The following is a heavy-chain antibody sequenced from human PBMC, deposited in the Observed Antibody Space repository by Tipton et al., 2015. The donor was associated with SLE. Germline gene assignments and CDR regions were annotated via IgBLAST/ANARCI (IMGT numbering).Heavy chain of an antibody. CDR1: GFTFSSYE. CDR2: ISSSGFMI. CDR3: ATDLGGGGQYD. Sequence: SLRLSCAASGFTFSSYEMNWVRQAPGKGLQWIASISSSGFMIYYADSVKGRFTISSDNAKNSLYLQMNSLRAEDTAVYYCATDLGGGGQYDWGQGTLVTVSS. J-gene: IGHJ4*02. V-gene: IGHV3-48*03. D-gene: IGHD2-15*01.